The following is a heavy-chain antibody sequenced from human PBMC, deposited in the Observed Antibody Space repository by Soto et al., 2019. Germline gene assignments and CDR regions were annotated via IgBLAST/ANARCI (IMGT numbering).Heavy chain of an antibody. CDR3: ATSYGSGSAPFDS. J-gene: IGHJ4*02. Sequence: QVQLVQPGAEVTKPGSSVTVSCTASGDTFSRSTLSWVRQAPGQRLEWMGRIIPMLGMSNSALKFQGRLTISADTSTNKVYMHLKSLRSDDTAVYYCATSYGSGSAPFDSWGQGTLVTVSS. CDR2: IIPMLGMS. V-gene: IGHV1-69*02. D-gene: IGHD3-10*01. CDR1: GDTFSRST.